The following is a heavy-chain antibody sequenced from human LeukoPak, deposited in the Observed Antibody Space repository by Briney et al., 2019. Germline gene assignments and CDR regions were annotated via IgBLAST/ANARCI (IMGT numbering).Heavy chain of an antibody. V-gene: IGHV4-59*01. CDR3: ARELQDVFDI. D-gene: IGHD4-11*01. J-gene: IGHJ3*02. Sequence: SGTLSLTCAVSGGSISSYYWSWIRQPPGKGLEWIGYIYYSGSTNYNPSLKSRVTISVDTSKNQFSLKLSSVTAADTAFYYCARELQDVFDIWGQGTMVTVSS. CDR2: IYYSGST. CDR1: GGSISSYY.